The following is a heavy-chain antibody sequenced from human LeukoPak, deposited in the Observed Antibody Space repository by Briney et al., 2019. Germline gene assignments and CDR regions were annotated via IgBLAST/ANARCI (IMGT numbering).Heavy chain of an antibody. J-gene: IGHJ6*02. CDR2: INPNSGGT. CDR3: ARDRSYSGYARTIYYYGMDV. CDR1: GYTFTSYD. Sequence: AASVKVSCKASGYTFTSYDINWVRRATGQGLEWMGWINPNSGGTNYAQKFQGWVTMTRDTSISTAYMELSRLRSDDTAVYYCARDRSYSGYARTIYYYGMDVWGQGTTVTVSS. V-gene: IGHV1-2*04. D-gene: IGHD5-12*01.